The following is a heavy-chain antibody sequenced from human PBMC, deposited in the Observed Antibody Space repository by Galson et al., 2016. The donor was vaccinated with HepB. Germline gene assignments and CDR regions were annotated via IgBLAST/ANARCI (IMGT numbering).Heavy chain of an antibody. D-gene: IGHD3-9*01. CDR1: GYTFTTYW. CDR2: IYPGDFDT. CDR3: VRHKADYYNIFTGYSALRGIDY. V-gene: IGHV5-51*01. Sequence: QSGAEVKKPGESLKISCKASGYTFTTYWIGWVRQMPGKALEWTGTIYPGDFDTRYSPSFQGQVTISADKSINTAYLQWWSSLKASDTAMYYCVRHKADYYNIFTGYSALRGIDYWGQGTLVTVSS. J-gene: IGHJ4*02.